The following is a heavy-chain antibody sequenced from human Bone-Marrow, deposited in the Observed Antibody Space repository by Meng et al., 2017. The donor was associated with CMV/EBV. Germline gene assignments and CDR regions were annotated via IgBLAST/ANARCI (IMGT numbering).Heavy chain of an antibody. D-gene: IGHD6-13*01. V-gene: IGHV1-2*02. CDR1: GGTFSSYA. J-gene: IGHJ6*02. Sequence: ASVKVSCKASGGTFSSYAISWVRQAPGQGLEWMGWINPNTGGTNYAQKFQGRVTMTRDTSITTAYMELSSLRSDDTAVYYCARDRIAAHWGQGTTVTVSS. CDR2: INPNTGGT. CDR3: ARDRIAAH.